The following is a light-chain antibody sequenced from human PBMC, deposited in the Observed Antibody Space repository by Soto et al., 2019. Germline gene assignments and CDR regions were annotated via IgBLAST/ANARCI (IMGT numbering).Light chain of an antibody. J-gene: IGKJ2*01. Sequence: EIVMTQSPDTLSVSPGERATLSCRASQYVGRNGAWYQQRPGQAPRLLIHGTSTRAADIPARFSGSVSGTEFTLTINSLHPEDFVIYYCQQYNNWPPMSTFGQGTKLEMK. CDR1: QYVGRN. CDR2: GTS. CDR3: QQYNNWPPMST. V-gene: IGKV3-15*01.